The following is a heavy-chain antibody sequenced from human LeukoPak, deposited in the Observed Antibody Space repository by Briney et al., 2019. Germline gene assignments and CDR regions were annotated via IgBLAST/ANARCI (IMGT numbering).Heavy chain of an antibody. CDR2: VYLTGST. Sequence: RPSETLSLTCTVSGYSIRSGYYWAWLRQSPVKGLEWIGSVYLTGSTFYNPSLKSRVTISVDMSKNQFSLNLTSVTAADTAVYYCAKSKSGYPQEWGQGTLVTVSS. D-gene: IGHD3-3*01. CDR3: AKSKSGYPQE. CDR1: GYSIRSGYY. J-gene: IGHJ4*02. V-gene: IGHV4-38-2*02.